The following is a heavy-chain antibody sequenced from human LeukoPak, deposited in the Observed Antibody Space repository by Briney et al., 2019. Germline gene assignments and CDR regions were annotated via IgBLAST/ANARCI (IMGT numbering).Heavy chain of an antibody. V-gene: IGHV3-66*01. CDR1: GFTVSSNY. Sequence: GGSLRLSCAASGFTVSSNYMSWVRQAPGKGLEWVSVIYSGGSTYYADSVKGRFTISRDNSKNTLYLQMNSLGAEDTAVYYCARDRGWFGEFYYYYYYGMDVWGQGTTVTVSS. J-gene: IGHJ6*02. D-gene: IGHD3-10*01. CDR3: ARDRGWFGEFYYYYYYGMDV. CDR2: IYSGGST.